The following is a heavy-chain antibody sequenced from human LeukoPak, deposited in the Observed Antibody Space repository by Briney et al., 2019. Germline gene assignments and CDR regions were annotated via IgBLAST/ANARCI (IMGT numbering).Heavy chain of an antibody. CDR3: ARVGGPVPAALEDAFDL. Sequence: SETLSLTCTVSGASINRDYWAWIRQPAGRGLEWIGRIHPSGITHQNPSLRGRVTMSIDASKNQFSLNLSSVTAADTAVYFCARVGGPVPAALEDAFDLWGQGILVTVSS. V-gene: IGHV4-4*07. CDR2: IHPSGIT. D-gene: IGHD6-6*01. CDR1: GASINRDY. J-gene: IGHJ3*01.